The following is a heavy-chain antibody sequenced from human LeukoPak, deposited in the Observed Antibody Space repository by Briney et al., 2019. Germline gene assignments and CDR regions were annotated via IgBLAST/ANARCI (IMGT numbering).Heavy chain of an antibody. V-gene: IGHV3-23*01. D-gene: IGHD5-18*01. CDR2: ISETGRST. CDR3: AKDRGYSYGISEY. J-gene: IGHJ4*02. CDR1: GFSFSTFA. Sequence: GGSLRLSCAASGFSFSTFAMNWVRQAPGKGLEWVSTISETGRSTYYADSVKGQFTISRDNSKNTLYLQMNSLRAEDTAVYYCAKDRGYSYGISEYWGQGTLVTVSS.